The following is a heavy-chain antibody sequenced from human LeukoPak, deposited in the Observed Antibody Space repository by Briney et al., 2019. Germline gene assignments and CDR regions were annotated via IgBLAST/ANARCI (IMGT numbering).Heavy chain of an antibody. CDR3: ARGLWFDFNWFDP. CDR2: ISSSSSII. CDR1: GFTFSSYS. J-gene: IGHJ5*02. V-gene: IGHV3-48*04. D-gene: IGHD3-10*01. Sequence: PGGSLRLSCAASGFTFSSYSMNWVRQAPGKGLEWVSYISSSSSIIYYADSVKGRFTISRDNAKNSLYLQMNSLRAEDTAVYYCARGLWFDFNWFDPWGQGTLVTVSS.